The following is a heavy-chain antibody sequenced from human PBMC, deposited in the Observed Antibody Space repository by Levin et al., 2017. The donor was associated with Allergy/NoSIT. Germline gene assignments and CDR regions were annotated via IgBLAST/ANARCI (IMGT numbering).Heavy chain of an antibody. CDR3: STYSSSWYYFDY. D-gene: IGHD6-13*01. CDR1: GITFRNAW. Sequence: LSLTCAASGITFRNAWMSWARQAPGKGLEWVGRIKSKTDGGTTEYAAPVKGRFTISRDDAKNTLYLQMNSLKTEETAVYFCSTYSSSWYYFDYWGQGTLVTVSS. J-gene: IGHJ4*02. V-gene: IGHV3-15*01. CDR2: IKSKTDGGTT.